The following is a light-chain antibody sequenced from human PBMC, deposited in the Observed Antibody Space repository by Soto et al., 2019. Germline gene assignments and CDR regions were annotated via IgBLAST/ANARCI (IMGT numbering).Light chain of an antibody. V-gene: IGKV3-20*01. CDR2: GAS. J-gene: IGKJ5*01. Sequence: ETVLTQSPGTLSLSPGERATLSCRASQSVSSSYLAWYQQKPGRAPRLLIYGASTRATGIPDRFSGSGSGTDFTLTISRLEPEDFAVYYCQQYGSSSITFGQGTRLEIK. CDR1: QSVSSSY. CDR3: QQYGSSSIT.